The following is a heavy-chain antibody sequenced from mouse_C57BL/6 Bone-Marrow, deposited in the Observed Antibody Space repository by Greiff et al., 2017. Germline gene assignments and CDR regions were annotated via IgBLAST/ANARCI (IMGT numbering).Heavy chain of an antibody. CDR1: GYTFTGYW. CDR3: EKNTTEGPWPMDY. J-gene: IGHJ4*01. V-gene: IGHV1-9*01. CDR2: ILPGSGST. Sequence: QVQLKQSGAELMKPGASVKLSCKATGYTFTGYWIEWVKQRPGHGLEWIGEILPGSGSTNYNEKFKGKATFTADTSSNTAYMPLSSLTTADSAVYYVEKNTTEGPWPMDYWGQGTSVTVSS. D-gene: IGHD6-1*01.